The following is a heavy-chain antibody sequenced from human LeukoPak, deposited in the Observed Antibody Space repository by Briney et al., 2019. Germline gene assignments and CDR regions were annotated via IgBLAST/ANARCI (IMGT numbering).Heavy chain of an antibody. CDR1: GVTFSSYA. V-gene: IGHV3-30-3*01. CDR2: ISYDGSNK. CDR3: ARDEGIAAAGLLDY. J-gene: IGHJ4*02. Sequence: GRSLRLSCAASGVTFSSYAMHWVRQAPGKGLEWVAVISYDGSNKYYADSVKGRFTISRDNSKNTLYLQMNSLRAEDTAVYYCARDEGIAAAGLLDYWGQGTLVTVSS. D-gene: IGHD6-13*01.